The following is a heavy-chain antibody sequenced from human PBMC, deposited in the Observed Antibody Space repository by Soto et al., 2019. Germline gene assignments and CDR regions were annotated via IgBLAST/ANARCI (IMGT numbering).Heavy chain of an antibody. CDR1: GFTFSSYS. CDR3: ARSSSGWAYFFDY. J-gene: IGHJ4*02. V-gene: IGHV3-48*01. D-gene: IGHD6-19*01. Sequence: EVQLVESGGGLVQPGGSLRLSCTASGFTFSSYSMNWVRQAPGKGLEWVSYITSSSSPIYYADSVKGRFTISRDNAKNSLSLRMNNLRTEDTAFYYCARSSSGWAYFFDYWGQGTLVTVSS. CDR2: ITSSSSPI.